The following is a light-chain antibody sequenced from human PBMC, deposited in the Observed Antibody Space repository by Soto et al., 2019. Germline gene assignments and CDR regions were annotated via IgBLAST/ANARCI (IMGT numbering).Light chain of an antibody. J-gene: IGLJ1*01. CDR2: DVT. V-gene: IGLV2-14*01. CDR3: KSYTTSNTYV. Sequence: QSALTQPASVSGSPGQSIAISCTGTSNDVGSYNYVSWYQQHPGKAPKLMIYDVTNWPSGVSDRFSGSKSGNTASLTISGLQAEDEADYYCKSYTTSNTYVFGSGTKVTVL. CDR1: SNDVGSYNY.